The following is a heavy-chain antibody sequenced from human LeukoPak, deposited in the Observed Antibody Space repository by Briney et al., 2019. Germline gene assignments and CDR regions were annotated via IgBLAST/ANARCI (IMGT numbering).Heavy chain of an antibody. J-gene: IGHJ4*02. D-gene: IGHD3-22*01. V-gene: IGHV3-53*01. CDR1: GLTVSSNC. CDR3: ARRAGDYSHPYDY. Sequence: GGSGRLSCAASGLTVSSNCMSWVRQAPGKGLEWVSFIYSGGNTYYADSVKGRFTISRDNSKNTVHLQMNSLRAEDTAMYYCARRAGDYSHPYDYWGQGTLVTVSS. CDR2: IYSGGNT.